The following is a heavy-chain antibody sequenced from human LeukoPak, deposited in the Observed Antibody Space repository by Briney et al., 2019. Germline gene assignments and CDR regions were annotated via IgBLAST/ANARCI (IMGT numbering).Heavy chain of an antibody. V-gene: IGHV4-34*01. CDR1: GGSYSGYY. Sequence: SETLSLTCAVYGGSYSGYYWSWIRQPPGKGQEWIGEINHSGSTNYNPSLKSRVTISVDTSKNQFSLKLSSVTAADTAVYYCASRQGIAGAGTGYYGMDVWGKGTTVTVSS. CDR2: INHSGST. D-gene: IGHD6-19*01. J-gene: IGHJ6*04. CDR3: ASRQGIAGAGTGYYGMDV.